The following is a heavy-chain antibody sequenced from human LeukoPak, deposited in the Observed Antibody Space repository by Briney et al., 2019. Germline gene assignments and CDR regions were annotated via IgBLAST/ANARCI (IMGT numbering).Heavy chain of an antibody. CDR1: GFNFSSYA. D-gene: IGHD3-22*01. CDR2: ISGSGGST. Sequence: GGSLRLSCAASGFNFSSYAMSWVRQAPGKGLEWVSAISGSGGSTYYADSVKGRFTISRDNSKNTLYLQMNSLRAEDTAVYYCARHYDYDSSGYNPYWGQGTLVTVSS. J-gene: IGHJ4*02. V-gene: IGHV3-23*01. CDR3: ARHYDYDSSGYNPY.